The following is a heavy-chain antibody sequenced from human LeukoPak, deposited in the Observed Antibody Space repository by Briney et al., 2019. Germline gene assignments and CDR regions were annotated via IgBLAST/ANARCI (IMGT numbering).Heavy chain of an antibody. CDR1: GFTFSDYW. J-gene: IGHJ6*02. V-gene: IGHV3-21*01. D-gene: IGHD3-9*01. Sequence: GGSLRLSCAASGFTFSDYWMNWVRQAPGKGLEWVSSISSSSSYIYYADSVKGRFTISRDNAKNSLYLQMNSLRAEDTAVYYCARECGLRYFDWSLLDYGMDVWGQGTTVTVSS. CDR3: ARECGLRYFDWSLLDYGMDV. CDR2: ISSSSSYI.